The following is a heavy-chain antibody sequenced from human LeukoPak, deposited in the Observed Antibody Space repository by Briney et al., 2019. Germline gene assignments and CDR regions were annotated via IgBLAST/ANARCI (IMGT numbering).Heavy chain of an antibody. Sequence: GGSLRLSCAASGFTFSSYAMSWVRQAPGKGLEWVSAISGSGVSTYYADSVNGRFTISRDNSKNTLYLQMNSLRAEDTAVYFCAKSRGYSYGKENDYWGQGTLVTVSS. J-gene: IGHJ4*02. CDR1: GFTFSSYA. CDR3: AKSRGYSYGKENDY. V-gene: IGHV3-23*01. CDR2: ISGSGVST. D-gene: IGHD5-18*01.